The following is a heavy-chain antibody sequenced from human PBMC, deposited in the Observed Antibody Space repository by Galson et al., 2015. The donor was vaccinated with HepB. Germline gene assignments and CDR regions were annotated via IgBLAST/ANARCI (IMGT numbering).Heavy chain of an antibody. D-gene: IGHD6-13*01. CDR2: IYHSGNT. CDR3: ARDIRIVADGHYYFDS. Sequence: WIGSIYHSGNTYYNPSLKSRVTMSVDTSKNQFSLNLRSATAADTAVYYCARDIRIVADGHYYFDSWGQGRLVTVSS. J-gene: IGHJ4*02. V-gene: IGHV4-38-2*02.